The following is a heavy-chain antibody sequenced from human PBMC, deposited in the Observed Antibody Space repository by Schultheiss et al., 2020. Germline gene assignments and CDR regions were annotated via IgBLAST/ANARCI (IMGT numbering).Heavy chain of an antibody. CDR3: ASNGVPGTYSSSYHYYYYYMDV. D-gene: IGHD6-6*01. CDR2: ISSSSSYT. J-gene: IGHJ6*03. V-gene: IGHV3-11*06. Sequence: GGSLRLSCAASGFTFSDYYMSWIRQAPGKGLEWVSYISSSSSYTNYADSVKGRFTISRDNAKNSLYLQMNSLRAEDTAVYYCASNGVPGTYSSSYHYYYYYMDVWGKGTTVTVSS. CDR1: GFTFSDYY.